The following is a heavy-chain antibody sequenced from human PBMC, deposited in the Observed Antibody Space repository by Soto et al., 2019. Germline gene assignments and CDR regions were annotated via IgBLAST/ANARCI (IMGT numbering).Heavy chain of an antibody. J-gene: IGHJ5*02. V-gene: IGHV4-4*07. CDR1: GASMRSHF. Sequence: SETLSLTCTVSGASMRSHFWSWVRQPAGKGLDWIGHINIRGTSSYNPSLEGRVTLSLDTSKNQVSLIVTSVTGADTAVYYCARTPYVRGNYFFFDPWGPGTLVTVSS. CDR2: INIRGTS. D-gene: IGHD1-26*01. CDR3: ARTPYVRGNYFFFDP.